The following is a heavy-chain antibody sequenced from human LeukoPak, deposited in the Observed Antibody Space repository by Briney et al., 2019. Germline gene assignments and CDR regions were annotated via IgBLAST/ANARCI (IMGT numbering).Heavy chain of an antibody. Sequence: SETLSLACTVSGGSVSSNSNYWSWIRHPPGRGLEWVGYNTYFGSASYNPSLKSRVTISVDTSKNQFSLKLSSVTAADTAVYYCARDTPGGYDFWWFDPWGKGTLVTVSS. CDR3: ARDTPGGYDFWWFDP. V-gene: IGHV4-61*01. CDR2: NTYFGSA. D-gene: IGHD5-12*01. J-gene: IGHJ5*02. CDR1: GGSVSSNSNY.